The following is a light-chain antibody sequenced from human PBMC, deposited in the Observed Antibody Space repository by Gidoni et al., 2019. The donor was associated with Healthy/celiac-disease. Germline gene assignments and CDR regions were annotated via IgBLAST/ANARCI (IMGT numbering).Light chain of an antibody. CDR2: WAS. V-gene: IGKV4-1*01. CDR1: QSVLYSSNNMNY. Sequence: DLVMTQSPDSLAVSLCERDTINCKSSQSVLYSSNNMNYLAWYQQKPGQPPKLLIYWASTRESGVPDRFSGSGSGTDFTLTISSLQAEDVAVYYCQQYYSTSWTFGQGTKVEIK. CDR3: QQYYSTSWT. J-gene: IGKJ1*01.